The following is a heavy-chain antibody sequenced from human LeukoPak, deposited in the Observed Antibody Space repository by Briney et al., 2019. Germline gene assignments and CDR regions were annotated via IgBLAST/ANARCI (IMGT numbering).Heavy chain of an antibody. CDR1: GGSISSYY. D-gene: IGHD2-15*01. CDR2: IYTSGST. Sequence: SETLYLTCTVSGGSISSYYWSWIRQPAGKGLEWIGRIYTSGSTKYNPSRKSRVTISVDTSKNQCSLKLSSVTAADTPVYYCARTPRRAYCSGGRCYGKFDYWGQGTLVTVSS. CDR3: ARTPRRAYCSGGRCYGKFDY. J-gene: IGHJ4*02. V-gene: IGHV4-4*07.